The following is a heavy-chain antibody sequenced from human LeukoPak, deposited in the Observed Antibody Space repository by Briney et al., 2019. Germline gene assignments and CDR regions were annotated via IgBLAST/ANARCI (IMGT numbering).Heavy chain of an antibody. CDR2: IAVTPDGPAT. CDR3: VWSSTWDKRFYLDQ. V-gene: IGHV3-15*04. CDR1: GFTFNLAW. J-gene: IGHJ4*02. D-gene: IGHD6-6*01. Sequence: GGSLRLSCAASGFTFNLAWMSWVRQTPGKGLQWVARIAVTPDGPATDYATPVRGRFTISRDDSRNMVYLQMSSLRTDDIAVYYCVWSSTWDKRFYLDQWGQGTLVTVSS.